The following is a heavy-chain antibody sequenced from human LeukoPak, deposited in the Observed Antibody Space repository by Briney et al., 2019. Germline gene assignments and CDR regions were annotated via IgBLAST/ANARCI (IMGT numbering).Heavy chain of an antibody. CDR1: GGSFSGYY. J-gene: IGHJ5*02. Sequence: SETLSLTCAVYGGSFSGYYWSWIRQPPGKGLEWIGEINHSGSTNYNPSLKSRVTISVDTSKNQFSLKLSSVTAADTAVYYCARDRRSGTNWFDPWCQGTLVNV. D-gene: IGHD6-19*01. CDR3: ARDRRSGTNWFDP. CDR2: INHSGST. V-gene: IGHV4-34*01.